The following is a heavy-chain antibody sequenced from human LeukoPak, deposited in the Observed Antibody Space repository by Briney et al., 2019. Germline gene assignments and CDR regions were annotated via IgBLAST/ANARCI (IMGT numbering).Heavy chain of an antibody. CDR3: ARSRSTGSYYTFDY. J-gene: IGHJ4*02. CDR1: GGSISSYY. CDR2: IYTSGST. D-gene: IGHD3-22*01. Sequence: SETLSLTCTVSGGSISSYYWSWIRQTAGKGLEWIGRIYTSGSTNYNPSLKSRVTMSVDTSKNQFSLKLSSVTAADTAVYYCARSRSTGSYYTFDYWGQGTLVTVSS. V-gene: IGHV4-4*07.